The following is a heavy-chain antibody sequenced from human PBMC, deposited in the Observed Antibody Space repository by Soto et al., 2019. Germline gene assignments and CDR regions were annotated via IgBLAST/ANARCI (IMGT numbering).Heavy chain of an antibody. J-gene: IGHJ5*02. V-gene: IGHV3-74*01. CDR1: GFTFSGYW. CDR2: INGDGTFT. CDR3: VRDPADRLEPFDA. D-gene: IGHD1-1*01. Sequence: PGGSLRLSCAASGFTFSGYWMHWVRRAPGKGLVWVSHINGDGTFTTYADSVKGRFTISRDNAENTLYLRMNSLRAEDTAVYYCVRDPADRLEPFDAWGQGTLVTVSS.